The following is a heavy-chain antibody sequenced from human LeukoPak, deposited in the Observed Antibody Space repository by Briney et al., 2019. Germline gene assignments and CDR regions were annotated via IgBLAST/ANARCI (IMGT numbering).Heavy chain of an antibody. V-gene: IGHV3-23*01. CDR2: ISGSGYST. D-gene: IGHD4-17*01. CDR1: GFSFSNYG. Sequence: GGSLRLSCAASGFSFSNYGMSWVRQAPGKGLEWVSAISGSGYSTYYADSVKGRFTISRDNSKNPLYQQMNSLRADDTAVYYCAKEPHGDYDAFDIWGEGTMVTVYS. CDR3: AKEPHGDYDAFDI. J-gene: IGHJ3*02.